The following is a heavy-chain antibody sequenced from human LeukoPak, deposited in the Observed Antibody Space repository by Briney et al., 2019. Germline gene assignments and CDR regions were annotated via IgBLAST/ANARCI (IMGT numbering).Heavy chain of an antibody. D-gene: IGHD3-22*01. J-gene: IGHJ4*02. CDR3: ASGELYYYDSSGYSFFGY. CDR2: ISSSGGYII. Sequence: GGSLRLSCAASGFTFGDYYMSWIRQAPGKGLEWISCISSSGGYIIYYADSVKGRFTISRDNSKNTLYLQMNSLRAEDTAVYYCASGELYYYDSSGYSFFGYWGQGTLVTVSS. V-gene: IGHV3-11*01. CDR1: GFTFGDYY.